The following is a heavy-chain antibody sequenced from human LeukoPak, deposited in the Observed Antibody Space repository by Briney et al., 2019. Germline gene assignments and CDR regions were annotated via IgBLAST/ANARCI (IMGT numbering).Heavy chain of an antibody. D-gene: IGHD1-26*01. CDR2: ITGSGGST. J-gene: IGHJ2*01. CDR3: AKGNWGERLDWYFDL. CDR1: GFTFSIYY. Sequence: SAGSLSFSCVAPGFTFSIYYMSWVRQAPGSGLEWVSGITGSGGSTYYADSVKGRFTISRDNSKNTLYLQMNSLRAEDTAVYYCAKGNWGERLDWYFDLWGRGTLVTVSS. V-gene: IGHV3-23*01.